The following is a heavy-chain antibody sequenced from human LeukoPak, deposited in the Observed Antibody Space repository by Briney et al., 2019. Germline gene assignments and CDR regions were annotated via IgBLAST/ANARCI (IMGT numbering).Heavy chain of an antibody. CDR2: ISSSGSTI. D-gene: IGHD3-16*01. J-gene: IGHJ4*02. Sequence: GGSLRLSCTASGFTFGDYAMTWVRQAPGKGLEWVSYISSSGSTIYYADSVKGRFTISRDNAKNSLYLQMNSLRAEDTAVYYCARLHYDFVWGIFDYWGQGTLVTVSS. V-gene: IGHV3-48*03. CDR3: ARLHYDFVWGIFDY. CDR1: GFTFGDYA.